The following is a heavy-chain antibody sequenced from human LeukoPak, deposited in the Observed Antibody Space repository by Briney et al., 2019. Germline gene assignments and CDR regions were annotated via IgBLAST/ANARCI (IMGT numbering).Heavy chain of an antibody. J-gene: IGHJ4*02. CDR1: GFTFSSYW. Sequence: GGSLRLSCAASGFTFSSYWMSWVRQAPGKGLEWVANIKQDGSEKYYVDSVKGRFTISRDNAKNSLYLQMNSLRAEDTAVYYCARYGRITMIGRTYYFDYWGQGTLVTVSS. D-gene: IGHD3-22*01. CDR3: ARYGRITMIGRTYYFDY. V-gene: IGHV3-7*03. CDR2: IKQDGSEK.